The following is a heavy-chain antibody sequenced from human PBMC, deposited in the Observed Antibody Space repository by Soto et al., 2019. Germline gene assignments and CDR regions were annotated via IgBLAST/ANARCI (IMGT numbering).Heavy chain of an antibody. V-gene: IGHV3-21*01. CDR1: GFTFSSYS. J-gene: IGHJ5*02. D-gene: IGHD3-10*01. CDR3: ARVDRLQWYYYGSGSPDHLNWFDP. CDR2: ISSSSSYI. Sequence: EVQLVESGGGLVKPGGSLRLSCAASGFTFSSYSMNWVRQAPGKGLEWVSSISSSSSYIYYADSVKGRFTISRDNAKNSLYLQMNSLRAEDTAVYYCARVDRLQWYYYGSGSPDHLNWFDPWGQGTLVTVSS.